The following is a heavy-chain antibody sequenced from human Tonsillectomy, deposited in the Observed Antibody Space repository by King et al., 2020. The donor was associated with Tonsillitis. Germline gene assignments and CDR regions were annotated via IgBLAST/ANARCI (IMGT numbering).Heavy chain of an antibody. CDR3: ARGGSGLDY. V-gene: IGHV3-21*01. D-gene: IGHD3-10*01. CDR2: FSSGSSYI. Sequence: VQLVESGGGLVKPGGSLRLSCAASGFTFSSYSMNWVRQAPGKGLEWVSSFSSGSSYIDYGDSVKGRLTISRDNARNSLYLQMNSLRAEDTAVYYCARGGSGLDYWGQGTLVTVSS. CDR1: GFTFSSYS. J-gene: IGHJ4*02.